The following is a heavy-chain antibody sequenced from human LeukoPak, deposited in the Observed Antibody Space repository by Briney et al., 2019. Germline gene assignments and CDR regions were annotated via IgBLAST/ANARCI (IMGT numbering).Heavy chain of an antibody. CDR2: IRYDGSNK. Sequence: GGSLRLSCAASGFTFSSYGMHWVRQAPGKGLEWVAFIRYDGSNKYYADSVKGRFTISRDNSKNTLYLQMNSLRAEDTAVYYCANARLVDTAFGFDYWGQGTLVTVSS. CDR3: ANARLVDTAFGFDY. V-gene: IGHV3-30*02. CDR1: GFTFSSYG. D-gene: IGHD5-18*01. J-gene: IGHJ4*02.